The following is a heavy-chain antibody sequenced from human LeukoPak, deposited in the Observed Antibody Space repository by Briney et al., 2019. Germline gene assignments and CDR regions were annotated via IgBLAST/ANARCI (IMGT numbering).Heavy chain of an antibody. CDR1: GGSISSYY. D-gene: IGHD3-3*01. CDR3: ARDLGVTIFGVVRGYMDV. CDR2: IYYSGST. V-gene: IGHV4-59*12. J-gene: IGHJ6*03. Sequence: PSETLSLTCTVSGGSISSYYWSWIRQPPGKGLEWIGYIYYSGSTNYNPSLKSRVTISVDRSKNQFSLKLSSVTAADTAVYYCARDLGVTIFGVVRGYMDVWGKGTTVTVSS.